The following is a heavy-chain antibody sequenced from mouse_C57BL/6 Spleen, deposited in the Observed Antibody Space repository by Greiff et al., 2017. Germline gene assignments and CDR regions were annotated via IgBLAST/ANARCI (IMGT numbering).Heavy chain of an antibody. CDR3: TTSDYDYDGDY. CDR2: IDPEDGDT. J-gene: IGHJ2*01. CDR1: GFNIKGYY. Sequence: VQLQQSGAELVRPGASVKLSCTASGFNIKGYYMHWVKQRPEQGLEWIGRIDPEDGDTEYAPKFQGKATMTADKSSNTAYLQLSSLTSEDSAVYYCTTSDYDYDGDYWGQGTTVTVSS. V-gene: IGHV14-1*01. D-gene: IGHD2-4*01.